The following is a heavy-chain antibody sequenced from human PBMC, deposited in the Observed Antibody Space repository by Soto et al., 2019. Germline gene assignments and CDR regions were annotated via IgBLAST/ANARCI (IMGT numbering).Heavy chain of an antibody. J-gene: IGHJ3*02. Sequence: EVRLVESGGGLVQPGGSLRLSCAASGFTFSSYSMNWVRQAQGKGLEWVSYISSSSSTIYYADSVKGRFTISRDNAKNSLYLQMNSLRDEDTAVYYCARGPSLAFGDRNYPLDAFDIWGQGTMVTVSS. CDR1: GFTFSSYS. CDR2: ISSSSSTI. V-gene: IGHV3-48*02. D-gene: IGHD3-10*01. CDR3: ARGPSLAFGDRNYPLDAFDI.